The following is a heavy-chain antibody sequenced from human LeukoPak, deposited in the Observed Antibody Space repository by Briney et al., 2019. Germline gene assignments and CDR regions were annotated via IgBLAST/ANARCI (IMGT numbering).Heavy chain of an antibody. Sequence: SETLSLTCTVSGGSISSYYWSWIRQTPGKGLEWIGYIIHSGSTDYNPSLKSRVTISIDTSKSQFSLKLSSVTAADTAVYYCARDLTAAGTGNWFDPWGQGTLVTVSS. CDR2: IIHSGST. J-gene: IGHJ5*02. V-gene: IGHV4-59*01. CDR3: ARDLTAAGTGNWFDP. D-gene: IGHD6-13*01. CDR1: GGSISSYY.